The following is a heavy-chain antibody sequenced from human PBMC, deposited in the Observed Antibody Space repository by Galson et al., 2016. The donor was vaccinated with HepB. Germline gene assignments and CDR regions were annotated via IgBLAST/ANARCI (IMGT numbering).Heavy chain of an antibody. V-gene: IGHV3-23*01. CDR3: AKGSYSSSWYCYFDY. CDR1: GFTFSSYA. D-gene: IGHD6-13*01. J-gene: IGHJ4*02. CDR2: ISGSGGST. Sequence: PLRLSCAASGFTFSSYAMSWVRQAPGKGLEWVSAISGSGGSTYYADSVKGRFTISRDNSKNTLFLQMNSLRAEDTAVFYCAKGSYSSSWYCYFDYWGQGTLVTVSS.